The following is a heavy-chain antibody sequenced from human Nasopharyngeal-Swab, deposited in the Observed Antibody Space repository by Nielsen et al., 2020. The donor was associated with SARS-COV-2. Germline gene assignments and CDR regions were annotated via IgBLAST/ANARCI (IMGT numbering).Heavy chain of an antibody. Sequence: SETLSLTCTVSGGSISSYYWSRIRQPPGKGLEWIGYIYYSGSTNYNPSLKSRVTISVDTSKNQFSLKLSSVTAADTAVYYCARHGGWFGELADYYYGMDVWGQGTTVTVSS. J-gene: IGHJ6*02. CDR1: GGSISSYY. CDR2: IYYSGST. D-gene: IGHD3-10*01. V-gene: IGHV4-59*08. CDR3: ARHGGWFGELADYYYGMDV.